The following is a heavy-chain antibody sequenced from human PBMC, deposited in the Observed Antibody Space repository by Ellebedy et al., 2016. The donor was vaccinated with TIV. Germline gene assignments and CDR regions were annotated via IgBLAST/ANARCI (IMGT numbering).Heavy chain of an antibody. J-gene: IGHJ6*03. CDR3: ARLIWFETHYDFFYMDV. Sequence: MPSETLSLTCTVSVASISIYRSHWSWVRQPTGKGLEWIGYIDDRGSTNYDPSLKSRVTISLDTSKNQFSLKLSSVTAADTAMYYCARLIWFETHYDFFYMDVWGKGTTVTVSS. CDR1: VASISIYRSH. D-gene: IGHD3-10*01. CDR2: IDDRGST. V-gene: IGHV4-59*08.